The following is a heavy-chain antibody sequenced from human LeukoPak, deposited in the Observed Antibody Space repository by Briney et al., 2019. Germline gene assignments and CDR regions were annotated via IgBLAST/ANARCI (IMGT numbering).Heavy chain of an antibody. Sequence: PSETLSLTCAVSGVSISSSNWWTWVRQPPGKGLEWIGEMYHSGSTNYNPSLKSRVTISVDKSKNQFSLKVNSVTAADTAVYYCASLKILGGSAAFDYWGQGTLVTVSS. J-gene: IGHJ4*02. D-gene: IGHD2-15*01. V-gene: IGHV4-4*02. CDR1: GVSISSSNW. CDR2: MYHSGST. CDR3: ASLKILGGSAAFDY.